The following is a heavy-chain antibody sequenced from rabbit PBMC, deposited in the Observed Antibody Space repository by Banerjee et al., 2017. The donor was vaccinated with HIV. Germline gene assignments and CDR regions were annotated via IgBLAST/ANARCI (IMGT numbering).Heavy chain of an antibody. Sequence: QEQLEESGGDLVKPEGSLTLPCTASGFDFSSTYYMCWVRQAPGKGLEWIGCISAGSSGTTYYASWAKGRFTISKTSSTTVTLQMTSLTAADTATYFCARDLAGVIGWNFNLWGPGTLVTVS. CDR1: GFDFSSTYY. D-gene: IGHD4-1*01. CDR3: ARDLAGVIGWNFNL. J-gene: IGHJ4*01. V-gene: IGHV1S45*01. CDR2: ISAGSSGTT.